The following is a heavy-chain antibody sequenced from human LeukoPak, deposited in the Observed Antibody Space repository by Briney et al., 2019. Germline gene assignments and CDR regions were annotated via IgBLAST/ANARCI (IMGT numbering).Heavy chain of an antibody. CDR3: ARSTHYYDSSGFNYAAFDI. D-gene: IGHD3-22*01. Sequence: GGSLRLSCAACGFTFSSYEMNWVRQAPGKGLKWVSYISSSGSTIYYADSVKGRFTISRDNAKNSLYLQMNSLRAEDTAVYYCARSTHYYDSSGFNYAAFDIWGQGTMVTVSS. J-gene: IGHJ3*02. CDR1: GFTFSSYE. V-gene: IGHV3-48*03. CDR2: ISSSGSTI.